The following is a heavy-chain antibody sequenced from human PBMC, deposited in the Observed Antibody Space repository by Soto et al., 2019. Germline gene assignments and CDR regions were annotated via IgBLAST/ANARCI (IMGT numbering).Heavy chain of an antibody. CDR2: ISNNGNT. J-gene: IGHJ4*02. CDR3: GRESGETWDYEAY. Sequence: SETLSLTCTVSGGSISSYRWSWIRQPAWKGLEWIGRISNNGNTRYNPSLKSRVTVSVDTSRNQFFLNLHSVTAADSAVYFCGRESGETWDYEAYWGQGTPVTVSS. CDR1: GGSISSYR. D-gene: IGHD1-7*01. V-gene: IGHV4-4*07.